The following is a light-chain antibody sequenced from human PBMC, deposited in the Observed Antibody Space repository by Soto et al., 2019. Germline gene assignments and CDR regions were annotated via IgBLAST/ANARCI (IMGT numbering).Light chain of an antibody. CDR3: QHYGSSPQT. V-gene: IGKV3-20*01. CDR2: ETS. Sequence: EIVLTQSPGTLSLSPGERATLSCRASQSVSSSYLGWYQQKPGQAPRLLMYETSTRATGIPDRFGGSGSGTDFTLTIRRLEPEDVAVYYCQHYGSSPQTFGQGTKVEIK. J-gene: IGKJ1*01. CDR1: QSVSSSY.